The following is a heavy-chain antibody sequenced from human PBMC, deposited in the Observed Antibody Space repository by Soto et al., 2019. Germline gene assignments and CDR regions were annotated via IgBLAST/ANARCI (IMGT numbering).Heavy chain of an antibody. CDR2: IIPIFGTA. J-gene: IGHJ6*02. CDR3: ATRPYCSGGSCYPYYYYGMDV. CDR1: GGTFSSYA. D-gene: IGHD2-15*01. V-gene: IGHV1-69*01. Sequence: QAQLVQSGAEVKKPGSSVKVSCKASGGTFSSYAISWVRQAPGQGLEWMGGIIPIFGTANYAQKFQGRVTITADESTSTAYMELSSLRSEDTAVYYCATRPYCSGGSCYPYYYYGMDVWGQGTTVTVSS.